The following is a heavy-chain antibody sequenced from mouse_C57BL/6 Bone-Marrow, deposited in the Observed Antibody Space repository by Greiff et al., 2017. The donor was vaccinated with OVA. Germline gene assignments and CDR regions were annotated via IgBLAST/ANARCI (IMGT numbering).Heavy chain of an antibody. CDR1: GYSITSDY. J-gene: IGHJ1*03. CDR3: ARDYGSRDWYFDV. Sequence: VQLQQSGPGLAKPSQSLSLTCSVTGYSITSDYWNWIRKFPGNKLEYMGYISYSGSTYYNPSLNSRISITRDTSKNQYYLQLNSVTTEDTATYYCARDYGSRDWYFDVWGTGTTVTVSS. V-gene: IGHV3-8*01. D-gene: IGHD1-1*01. CDR2: ISYSGST.